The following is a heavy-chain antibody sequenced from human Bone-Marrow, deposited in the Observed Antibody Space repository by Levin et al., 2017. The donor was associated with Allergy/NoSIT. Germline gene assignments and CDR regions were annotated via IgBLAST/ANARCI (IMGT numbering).Heavy chain of an antibody. CDR1: GFTFSSYW. CDR3: ARAGARNGYDPFDY. CDR2: IKQDGTDQ. Sequence: GGSLRLSCVVSGFTFSSYWMTWVRQAPGKRLEWVANIKQDGTDQNYVDSVKGRFTISRDNANNYMYLQMDSLRAEDTAVYYCARAGARNGYDPFDYWGQGTLVTVSS. D-gene: IGHD5-12*01. J-gene: IGHJ4*02. V-gene: IGHV3-7*04.